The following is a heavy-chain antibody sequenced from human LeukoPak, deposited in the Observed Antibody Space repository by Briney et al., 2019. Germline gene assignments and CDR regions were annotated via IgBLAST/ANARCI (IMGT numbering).Heavy chain of an antibody. V-gene: IGHV4-39*01. D-gene: IGHD2-2*02. CDR2: IYYSGST. Sequence: PSETLSLTCTVSGGSISSSSYYWGWIRQPPGKGLEWIGSIYYSGSTYYNPSLKSRVTISVDTSKNQFSLKLSSVTAADTAVYYCARHGGYCSSTSCYSEYYYYMDVWGKGTTVTVSS. CDR1: GGSISSSSYY. J-gene: IGHJ6*03. CDR3: ARHGGYCSSTSCYSEYYYYMDV.